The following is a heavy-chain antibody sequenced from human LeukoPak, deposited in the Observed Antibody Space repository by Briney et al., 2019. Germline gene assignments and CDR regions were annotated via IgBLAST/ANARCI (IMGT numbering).Heavy chain of an antibody. CDR2: IFYSGST. J-gene: IGHJ4*02. CDR1: GGSISSSSYY. D-gene: IGHD6-13*01. CDR3: ARLGAAAGTDY. Sequence: SETLSLTCTVSGGSISSSSYYWGWIRQPPGKGLEWIGSIFYSGSTFYNPSLKSRVTISVDTSKNQFSLKLSSATAADTAVYYCARLGAAAGTDYWGQGTLVTVSS. V-gene: IGHV4-39*01.